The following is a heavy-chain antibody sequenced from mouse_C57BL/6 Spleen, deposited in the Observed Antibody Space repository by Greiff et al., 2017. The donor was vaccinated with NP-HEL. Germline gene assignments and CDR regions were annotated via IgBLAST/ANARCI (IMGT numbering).Heavy chain of an antibody. CDR3: AIITTDYFDY. D-gene: IGHD1-1*01. J-gene: IGHJ2*01. CDR1: GYTFTSYW. V-gene: IGHV1-50*01. CDR2: IDPSDSYT. Sequence: VQLQQPGAELVKPGASVKLSCKASGYTFTSYWMQWVKQRPGQGLEWIGEIDPSDSYTNYNQKFKGKATLTVDTSSSTAYMQLSSLTSEDSAVYYCAIITTDYFDYWGQGTTLTVSS.